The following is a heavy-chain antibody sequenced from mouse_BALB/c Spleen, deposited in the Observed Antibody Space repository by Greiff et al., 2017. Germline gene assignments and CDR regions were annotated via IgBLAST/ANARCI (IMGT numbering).Heavy chain of an antibody. CDR3: ARANSLLRLDGFAY. CDR2: IWAGGST. Sequence: VQVVESGPGLVAPSQSLSITCTVSGFSLTSYGVHWVRQPPGKGLEWLGVIWAGGSTNYNSALMSRLSISKDNSKSQVFLKMNSLQTDDTAMYYCARANSLLRLDGFAYWGQGTLVTVSA. J-gene: IGHJ3*01. D-gene: IGHD1-2*01. CDR1: GFSLTSYG. V-gene: IGHV2-9*02.